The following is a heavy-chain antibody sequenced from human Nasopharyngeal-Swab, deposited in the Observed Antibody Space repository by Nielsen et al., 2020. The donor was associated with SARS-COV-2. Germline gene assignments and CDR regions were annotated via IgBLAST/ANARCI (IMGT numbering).Heavy chain of an antibody. CDR2: ISPGDSDT. D-gene: IGHD2-15*01. Sequence: GESQKISCTASGTCFTCYRIGWLRPMPGKVQEWRGIISPGDSDTRYSPFLQGQVTISADKSISTAYLQWSRMKASDTAMYYCARLGYCSGGSCGIYYYYGMDVWGQGTTVTVSS. CDR3: ARLGYCSGGSCGIYYYYGMDV. CDR1: GTCFTCYR. J-gene: IGHJ6*02. V-gene: IGHV5-51*01.